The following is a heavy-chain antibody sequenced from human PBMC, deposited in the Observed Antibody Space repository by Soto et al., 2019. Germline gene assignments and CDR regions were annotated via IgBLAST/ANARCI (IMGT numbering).Heavy chain of an antibody. V-gene: IGHV5-10-1*01. CDR2: IDPSDSYT. CDR3: ARLGYPVVVDV. D-gene: IGHD5-18*01. CDR1: GYSFTSYW. Sequence: PGESLKISRQGSGYSFTSYWTSRVRQMPGKGLEWMGRIDPSDSYTNYSPSFQGHVTISADKSISTAYLQWSSLKASDTAMYYCARLGYPVVVDVWGQGTTVTVPS. J-gene: IGHJ6*02.